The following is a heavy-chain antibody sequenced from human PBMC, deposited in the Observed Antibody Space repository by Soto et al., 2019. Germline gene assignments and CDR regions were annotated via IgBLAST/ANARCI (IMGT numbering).Heavy chain of an antibody. J-gene: IGHJ4*02. Sequence: EVQLLDSGGGLVQPGGSLRLSCAASGFTFNNFAMSWVRQAPGKGLEWVSSITKNSDRTYYAASVKGRFTISRDNSRNAVFLQLNSLREEDTALYYCAEGGFYDGFDYWGQGTLVTVSS. D-gene: IGHD5-12*01. CDR3: AEGGFYDGFDY. CDR2: ITKNSDRT. V-gene: IGHV3-23*01. CDR1: GFTFNNFA.